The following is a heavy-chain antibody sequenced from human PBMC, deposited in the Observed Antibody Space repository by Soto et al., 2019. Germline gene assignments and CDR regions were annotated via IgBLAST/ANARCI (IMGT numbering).Heavy chain of an antibody. CDR2: ISAYNGNT. V-gene: IGHV1-18*01. D-gene: IGHD3-10*01. CDR3: ARDLGVTYYYGSGSYRPLYYYGMDV. Sequence: QVQLVQSGAEVKKPGASVKVSCKASGYTFTSYGISWVRQAPGQGLEWMGWISAYNGNTNYAQKLQGRVTMTTATSTSTAYMELRSLRSDDTAVYYCARDLGVTYYYGSGSYRPLYYYGMDVWGQGTTVTVSS. J-gene: IGHJ6*02. CDR1: GYTFTSYG.